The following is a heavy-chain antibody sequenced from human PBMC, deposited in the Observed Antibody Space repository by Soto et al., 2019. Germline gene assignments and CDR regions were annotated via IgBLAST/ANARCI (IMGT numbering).Heavy chain of an antibody. D-gene: IGHD6-19*01. CDR3: AKDRLLGAVAGTALDY. CDR2: ISGSGGST. V-gene: IGHV3-23*01. CDR1: GFLFSSFG. J-gene: IGHJ4*02. Sequence: GGSLRLSCAASGFLFSSFGMHWVRQAPGKGLGWVSAISGSGGSTYYADSVKGRFTISRDNSKNTLYLQMNSLRAEDTAVYYCAKDRLLGAVAGTALDYWGQGTLVTVSS.